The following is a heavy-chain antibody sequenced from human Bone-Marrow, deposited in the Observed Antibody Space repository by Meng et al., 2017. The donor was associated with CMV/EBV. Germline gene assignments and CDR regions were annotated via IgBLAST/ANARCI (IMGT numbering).Heavy chain of an antibody. CDR3: ARVGIQLWLLSPTRGMDV. CDR2: INPSGGST. V-gene: IGHV1-46*01. CDR1: GYTFSSYY. Sequence: ASVMVSCKASGYTFSSYYMHWVRQAPGQGLEWMGIINPSGGSTSYAQKFQGRVTMTRDTSTSTVYMELSSLRSEDTAVYYCARVGIQLWLLSPTRGMDVCGQGTTATVSS. J-gene: IGHJ6*02. D-gene: IGHD5-18*01.